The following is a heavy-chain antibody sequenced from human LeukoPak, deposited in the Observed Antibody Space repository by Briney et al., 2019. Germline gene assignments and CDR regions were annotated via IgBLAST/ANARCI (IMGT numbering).Heavy chain of an antibody. V-gene: IGHV3-53*01. CDR1: GFTVSSNY. J-gene: IGHJ4*02. CDR2: IYGDGSA. Sequence: QPGGSLRLSCAASGFTVSSNYMSWVRQAPGKGLERVSIIYGDGSAYYADSVKGRFSISRGNSKNTLYLQMDSLRVEDTAVYYCAGRPSSKFIDYWGQGTLVTVSS. D-gene: IGHD3-10*01. CDR3: AGRPSSKFIDY.